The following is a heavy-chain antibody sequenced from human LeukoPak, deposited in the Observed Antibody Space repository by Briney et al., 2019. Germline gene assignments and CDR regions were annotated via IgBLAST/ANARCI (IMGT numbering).Heavy chain of an antibody. V-gene: IGHV3-30*18. CDR2: ISYDGSNK. CDR3: AKDRNGWTLRYYFDY. Sequence: SGGSPRLSCAASGFTFSSYGMHWVRQAPGKGLEWVAVISYDGSNKYYADSVKGRFTISRDNSKNTLYLQMNSLRAEDTAVYYCAKDRNGWTLRYYFDYWGQGTLVTVSS. J-gene: IGHJ4*02. CDR1: GFTFSSYG. D-gene: IGHD5-12*01.